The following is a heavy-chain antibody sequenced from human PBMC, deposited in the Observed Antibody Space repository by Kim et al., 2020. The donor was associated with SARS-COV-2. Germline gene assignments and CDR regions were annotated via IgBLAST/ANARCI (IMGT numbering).Heavy chain of an antibody. CDR2: IYYSGST. Sequence: SETLSLTCSVSGGSISSSSYYWGWIRQPPGXGLEWIGSIYYSGSTYYNLSLKSRXTISXATSKXPFSLXLNSVTAADTAVYXXARQXXSYGXHWYFXLWGRXTLVTVSS. CDR3: ARQXXSYGXHWYFXL. V-gene: IGHV4-39*01. CDR1: GGSISSSSYY. J-gene: IGHJ2*01. D-gene: IGHD5-18*01.